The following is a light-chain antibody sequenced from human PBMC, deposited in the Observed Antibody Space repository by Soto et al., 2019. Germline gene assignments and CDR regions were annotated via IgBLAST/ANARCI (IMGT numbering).Light chain of an antibody. J-gene: IGKJ3*01. Sequence: EIVLTQSQGTLSLSPGERATLSCRASQSVSSSYLAWYQQKPGQAPRLLIYGAYSRATGIPDRFSGSASGTDFPLPISRLEPEDCAVYYCQHDGTSALFGPGTKVDI. V-gene: IGKV3-20*01. CDR2: GAY. CDR1: QSVSSSY. CDR3: QHDGTSAL.